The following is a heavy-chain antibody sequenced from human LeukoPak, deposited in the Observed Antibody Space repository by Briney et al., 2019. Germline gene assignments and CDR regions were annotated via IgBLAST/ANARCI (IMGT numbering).Heavy chain of an antibody. Sequence: GGSLRLSCEHSGFSLYTFRMSWVRQAPGKGRGCVANIHRDGSVRHYVESVRGRFPISRDNAKNSLFLQMYSLRVEDTAVYYCAREDGGWLRADLWGQGTLVTVSS. J-gene: IGHJ5*02. CDR1: GFSLYTFR. CDR2: IHRDGSVR. CDR3: AREDGGWLRADL. V-gene: IGHV3-7*01. D-gene: IGHD5-24*01.